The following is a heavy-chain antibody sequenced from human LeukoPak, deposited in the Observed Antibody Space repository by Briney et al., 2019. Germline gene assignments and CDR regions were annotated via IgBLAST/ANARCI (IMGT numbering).Heavy chain of an antibody. Sequence: PGGSLRLSCAASGFTFSGYGMHWVRQAPGKGLEWVAFIRYDGSNKYYADSVKGRFTISRDNSKNTLYLQMNSLRAEDTAVYYCARESYCSGGSCYSGRAFDIWGQGTMVTVSS. D-gene: IGHD2-15*01. J-gene: IGHJ3*02. V-gene: IGHV3-30*02. CDR3: ARESYCSGGSCYSGRAFDI. CDR1: GFTFSGYG. CDR2: IRYDGSNK.